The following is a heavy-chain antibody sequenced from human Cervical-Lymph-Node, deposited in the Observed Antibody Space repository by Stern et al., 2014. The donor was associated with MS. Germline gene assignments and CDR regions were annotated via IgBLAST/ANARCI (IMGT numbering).Heavy chain of an antibody. V-gene: IGHV3-7*01. J-gene: IGHJ4*02. CDR3: ARDRRAFLDY. D-gene: IGHD2/OR15-2a*01. Sequence: EVQLVESGGGLVQPGGSLRLSCVASGFSFGTSWMSWVRQPPGRGLEWVDNIRQDGYGKFYVDSVKGRFTISRDNARNSLYLQMNSLTVADTAVYYCARDRRAFLDYWGQGTHVAVSS. CDR2: IRQDGYGK. CDR1: GFSFGTSW.